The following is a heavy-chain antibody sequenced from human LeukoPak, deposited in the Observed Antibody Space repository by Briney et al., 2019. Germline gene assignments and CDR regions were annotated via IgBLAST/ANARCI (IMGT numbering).Heavy chain of an antibody. CDR3: ARLGDDCSSTSCYRLIDY. V-gene: IGHV3-20*04. CDR1: GFTFDDYG. Sequence: GGSLRLSCAASGFTFDDYGMSWVRQAPGEGLEWVSGINWNGGSTGYADSVKGRFTISRDNAKNSLYLQMNSLRVEDTALYYCARLGDDCSSTSCYRLIDYWGQGTLVTVSS. CDR2: INWNGGST. D-gene: IGHD2-2*01. J-gene: IGHJ4*02.